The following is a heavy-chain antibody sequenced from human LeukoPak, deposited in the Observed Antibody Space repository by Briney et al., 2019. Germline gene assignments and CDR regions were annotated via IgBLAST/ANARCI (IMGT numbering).Heavy chain of an antibody. CDR2: IIPIFDTV. V-gene: IGHV1-69*05. D-gene: IGHD5-18*01. J-gene: IGHJ4*02. Sequence: SVNVSCKASGGTFSSYAISWVRQAPGQGLEWMGRIIPIFDTVNYAQKFQGRVTITTDESTSTAYMELSSLRSEDTAVYYCARSGLGRYRSGRMGGFVYWGQGTLVTVSS. CDR1: GGTFSSYA. CDR3: ARSGLGRYRSGRMGGFVY.